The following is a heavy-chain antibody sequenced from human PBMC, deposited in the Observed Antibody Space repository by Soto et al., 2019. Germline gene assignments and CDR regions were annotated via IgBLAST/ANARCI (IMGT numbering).Heavy chain of an antibody. V-gene: IGHV4-4*02. Sequence: QVQLQESGPGLVKPSGTLSLTCAVSSGSISSSNWWSWVRPTPGKGLEWIGEIYHSGSTNYNPSLSSRVTITVDKSKNQFTLKLSSVTAADTAVYYCARGRGIYDYIWGSYRYYLDYWGQGTLVTVS. CDR1: SGSISSSNW. CDR3: ARGRGIYDYIWGSYRYYLDY. CDR2: IYHSGST. D-gene: IGHD3-16*02. J-gene: IGHJ4*02.